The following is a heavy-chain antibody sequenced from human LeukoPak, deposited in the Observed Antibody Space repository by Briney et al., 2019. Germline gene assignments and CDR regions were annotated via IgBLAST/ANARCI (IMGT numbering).Heavy chain of an antibody. CDR1: GGSISSGRSY. V-gene: IGHV4-31*03. CDR3: ARVGIVATIDAFDI. D-gene: IGHD5-12*01. J-gene: IGHJ3*02. Sequence: RASETLSLTCTVSGGSISSGRSYWSWIRQHPGKGLEWIGYIFYSGNTYYNPSLKSRVNISADTSKNQFSLKLTSVTAADTALYFCARVGIVATIDAFDIWGQGTLVTVFS. CDR2: IFYSGNT.